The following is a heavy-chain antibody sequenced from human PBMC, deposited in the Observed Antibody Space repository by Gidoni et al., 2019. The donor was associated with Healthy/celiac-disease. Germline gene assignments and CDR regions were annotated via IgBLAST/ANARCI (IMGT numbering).Heavy chain of an antibody. CDR2: IKSKTDGGTT. V-gene: IGHV3-15*01. J-gene: IGHJ4*02. Sequence: EVQLVESGGGLVKPGGSLRLSCAASGLTFSNAWMSWVRQAPGKGLEWVGRIKSKTDGGTTDYAAPVKGRFTISRDDSKNTLYLQMNSLKTEDTAVYYCLGWDIVATFDYWGQGTLVTVSS. D-gene: IGHD5-12*01. CDR3: LGWDIVATFDY. CDR1: GLTFSNAW.